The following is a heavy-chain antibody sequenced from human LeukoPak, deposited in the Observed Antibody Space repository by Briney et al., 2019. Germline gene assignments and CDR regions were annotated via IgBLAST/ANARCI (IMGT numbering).Heavy chain of an antibody. CDR3: AKDGGRIAAARMGAFDI. V-gene: IGHV3-9*03. Sequence: GGSLRLSCAASGFTFDDYAMHWVRQAPGKGLEWVSGISWNSGSIGYADSVKGRFTISRDNAKNSLYLQMNSLRAEDMALYYCAKDGGRIAAARMGAFDIWGQGTMVTVSS. CDR2: ISWNSGSI. J-gene: IGHJ3*02. CDR1: GFTFDDYA. D-gene: IGHD6-13*01.